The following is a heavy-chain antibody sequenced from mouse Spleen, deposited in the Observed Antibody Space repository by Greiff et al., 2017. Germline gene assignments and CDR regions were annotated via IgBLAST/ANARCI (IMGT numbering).Heavy chain of an antibody. V-gene: IGHV1-55*01. Sequence: QVQLQQSGAELVKPGASVKMSCKASGYTFTSYWITWVKQRPGQGLEWIGDIYPGSGSTNYNEKFKSKATLTVDTSSSTAYMELRSLTSEDSAVYYCTRSGTMVDWGQGTTLTVSS. CDR2: IYPGSGST. J-gene: IGHJ2*01. CDR1: GYTFTSYW. CDR3: TRSGTMVD. D-gene: IGHD1-1*02.